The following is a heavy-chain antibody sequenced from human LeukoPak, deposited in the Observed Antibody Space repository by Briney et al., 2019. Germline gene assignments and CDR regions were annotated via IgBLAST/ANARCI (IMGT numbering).Heavy chain of an antibody. Sequence: SEILFLTCTVSGGSISSYYWSWIRQPPGKGLEWIGYIYYSGSTNYNPSLKSRVTISVDTSKNQFSLKLSSVTAAGTAVYYCARAPPSGVVIIGPLAFDIWGQGTMVTVSS. J-gene: IGHJ3*02. D-gene: IGHD3-3*01. CDR3: ARAPPSGVVIIGPLAFDI. CDR1: GGSISSYY. V-gene: IGHV4-59*01. CDR2: IYYSGST.